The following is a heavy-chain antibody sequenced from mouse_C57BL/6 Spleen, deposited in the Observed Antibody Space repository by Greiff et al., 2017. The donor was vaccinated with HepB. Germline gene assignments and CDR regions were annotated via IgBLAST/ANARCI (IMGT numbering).Heavy chain of an antibody. CDR1: GYAFSSYW. CDR2: IYPGDGDT. V-gene: IGHV1-80*01. D-gene: IGHD2-1*01. Sequence: LVESGAELVKPGASVKISCKASGYAFSSYWMNWVKQRPGKGLEWIGQIYPGDGDTNYNGKFKGKATLTADKYSSTAYMQLSSLTSEVSAVYFCARNGNYRFAYWGQGTLVTVSA. CDR3: ARNGNYRFAY. J-gene: IGHJ3*01.